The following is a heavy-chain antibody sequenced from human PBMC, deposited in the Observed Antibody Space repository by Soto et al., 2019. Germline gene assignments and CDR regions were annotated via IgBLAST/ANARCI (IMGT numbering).Heavy chain of an antibody. Sequence: PGGSLRLSCAVSGFICSSYDMSWVRQAPGKGLEWVSTILVGGSTHYEDSVKGRFTISRDTSKNTVYLQMNSLTAGDTAVYYCAKATATGGGAFEIYGQGTIVTVSS. CDR3: AKATATGGGAFEI. CDR2: ILVGGST. J-gene: IGHJ3*02. D-gene: IGHD2-8*02. CDR1: GFICSSYD. V-gene: IGHV3-23*01.